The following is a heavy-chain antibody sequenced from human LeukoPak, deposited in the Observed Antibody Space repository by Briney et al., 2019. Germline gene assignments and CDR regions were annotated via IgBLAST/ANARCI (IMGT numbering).Heavy chain of an antibody. CDR3: ARGRRNYYDSSGYHHRAFDI. D-gene: IGHD3-22*01. Sequence: SETLSLTCTVSSGSISTSNYYWGWVRQPPGKALEWIGNIFYTGSTYYSPSLKSRVTISVDTSKNQFSLKLSSVTAADTAVYYCARGRRNYYDSSGYHHRAFDIWGQGTMVTVSS. V-gene: IGHV4-39*07. J-gene: IGHJ3*02. CDR1: SGSISTSNYY. CDR2: IFYTGST.